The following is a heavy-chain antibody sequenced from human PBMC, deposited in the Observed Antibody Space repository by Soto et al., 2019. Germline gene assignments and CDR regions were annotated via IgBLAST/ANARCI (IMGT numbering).Heavy chain of an antibody. Sequence: GGSLRLSCAVSGFTFSSYWMSWVRQAPGKEPEWVANIKQDGSEKYYVDSAKGRFTIARDNSKNSLFLQMNSLTAEDTAIYYCARDSAGFWSGYYSYWGQGTQVTVSS. D-gene: IGHD3-3*01. CDR3: ARDSAGFWSGYYSY. V-gene: IGHV3-7*01. CDR2: IKQDGSEK. CDR1: GFTFSSYW. J-gene: IGHJ4*02.